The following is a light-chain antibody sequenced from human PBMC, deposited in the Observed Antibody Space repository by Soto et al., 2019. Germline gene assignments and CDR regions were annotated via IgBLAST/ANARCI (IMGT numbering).Light chain of an antibody. CDR2: AAS. CDR1: QSVSTH. CDR3: LQYNDWPVYT. J-gene: IGKJ2*01. V-gene: IGKV3-15*01. Sequence: EVVMTQSPVTLSVSPGERATLSCRASQSVSTHLAWYQQKPGQAPKLLIYAASTRVTGISARFSGSGSGTEFSLTISSLQSEYFGIYYCLQYNDWPVYTFVQGTNVKVK.